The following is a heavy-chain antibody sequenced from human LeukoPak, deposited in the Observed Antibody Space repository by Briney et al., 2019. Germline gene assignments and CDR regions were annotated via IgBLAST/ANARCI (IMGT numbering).Heavy chain of an antibody. J-gene: IGHJ4*02. Sequence: PSETLSLTCAVYGGSFSGYYWSWIRQPPGKGLEWIGEINHSGSTNYNPSLKSRVTISVDTSKNQFSLKLSSVTAADTAVYYCARDLGSSGYYYDTTGYWGQGTLVTVSS. D-gene: IGHD3-22*01. CDR1: GGSFSGYY. V-gene: IGHV4-34*01. CDR3: ARDLGSSGYYYDTTGY. CDR2: INHSGST.